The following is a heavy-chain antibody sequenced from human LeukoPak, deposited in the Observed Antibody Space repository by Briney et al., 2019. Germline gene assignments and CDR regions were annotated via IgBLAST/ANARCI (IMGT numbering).Heavy chain of an antibody. J-gene: IGHJ6*03. V-gene: IGHV3-23*01. CDR3: AKSRGSYFFYYMDV. CDR2: ISATSGGT. CDR1: GFSFSSYG. Sequence: QPGGSLRLSCAASGFSFSSYGMSWVRQAPGKGLEWVSAISATSGGTYYADSVKGRFTISRDNSKNTLYLQMNSLRAEDTAVYYCAKSRGSYFFYYMDVWGKGTTVTISS. D-gene: IGHD1-26*01.